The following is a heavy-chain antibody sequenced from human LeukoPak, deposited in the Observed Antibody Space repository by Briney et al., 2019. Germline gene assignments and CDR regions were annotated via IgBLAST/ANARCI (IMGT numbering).Heavy chain of an antibody. CDR1: GYTFTTYD. J-gene: IGHJ5*02. Sequence: ASVNVSCKASGYTFTTYDINWVRRATGQGLEWMGWMNPNSGNTGYTQKFQGRVTMTRNTSISTAYMELSSLRSEDTAVYYCARGRGSGHKENWFDPWGQGTLVTVSS. CDR2: MNPNSGNT. CDR3: ARGRGSGHKENWFDP. D-gene: IGHD6-19*01. V-gene: IGHV1-8*01.